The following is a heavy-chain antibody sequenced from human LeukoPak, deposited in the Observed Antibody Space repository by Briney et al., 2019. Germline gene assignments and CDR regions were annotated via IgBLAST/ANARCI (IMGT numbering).Heavy chain of an antibody. J-gene: IGHJ4*02. V-gene: IGHV1-69*13. D-gene: IGHD6-19*01. CDR1: GGTFSSYA. CDR3: ARDGWLRSPKKYSSGWSKGDFDY. CDR2: IIPIFGTA. Sequence: GASVKVSCKASGGTFSSYAINWVRQAPGQGLKWMGGIIPIFGTANYAQKFQGRVTITADEYTSTAYMELSSLRSEDTAVYYCARDGWLRSPKKYSSGWSKGDFDYWGQGTLVTVSS.